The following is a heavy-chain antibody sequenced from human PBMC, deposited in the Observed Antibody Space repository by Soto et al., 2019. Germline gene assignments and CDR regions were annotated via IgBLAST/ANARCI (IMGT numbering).Heavy chain of an antibody. CDR3: ASVGGINWFDP. D-gene: IGHD3-16*01. CDR1: GGSISSGGYY. V-gene: IGHV4-31*03. J-gene: IGHJ5*02. Sequence: QVQLQESGPGLVKPSQTLSLTCTVSGGSISSGGYYWSWIRQHPGKGLEWIGYISYSGSTYYNPSLKRRVTIPVDTSKNQFSLKLSSVTAADAAVYYCASVGGINWFDPWGQGTLVTVSS. CDR2: ISYSGST.